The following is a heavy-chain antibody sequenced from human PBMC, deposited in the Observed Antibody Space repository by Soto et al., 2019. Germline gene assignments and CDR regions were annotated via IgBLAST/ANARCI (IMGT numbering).Heavy chain of an antibody. Sequence: QVQLVQSGAEVKKPGASVKVSCKASGYTFTSYGISWVRQAPGQGLEWMGWISAYNGNTNYAQKLQGRVTMTTDTSTRTAYIELRSLRSDDTAVYYCARVVITMVRGVTNWFDPWGQGTLVTVSS. J-gene: IGHJ5*02. CDR3: ARVVITMVRGVTNWFDP. V-gene: IGHV1-18*01. D-gene: IGHD3-10*01. CDR2: ISAYNGNT. CDR1: GYTFTSYG.